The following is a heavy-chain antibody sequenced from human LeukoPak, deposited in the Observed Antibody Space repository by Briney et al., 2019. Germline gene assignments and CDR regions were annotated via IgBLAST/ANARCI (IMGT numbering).Heavy chain of an antibody. CDR2: INPSGGST. Sequence: ASVKVSCKASGYTFTSYYMHWVRQAPGQGLEWMGIINPSGGSTSYAQKFQGRVTMTRDMSTSTVYMELSSLRSEDTAVYYCASGVTTVTAHDAFDIWGQGTMVTVSS. D-gene: IGHD4-17*01. J-gene: IGHJ3*02. V-gene: IGHV1-46*01. CDR1: GYTFTSYY. CDR3: ASGVTTVTAHDAFDI.